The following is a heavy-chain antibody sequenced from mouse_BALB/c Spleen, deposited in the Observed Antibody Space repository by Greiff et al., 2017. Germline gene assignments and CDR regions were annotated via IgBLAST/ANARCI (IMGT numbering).Heavy chain of an antibody. CDR1: GDSITSGY. J-gene: IGHJ3*01. CDR2: ISYSGST. D-gene: IGHD2-4*01. CDR3: ARYGDYGAWFAY. Sequence: EVQRVESGPSLVKPSQTLSLTCSVTGDSITSGYWNWIRKFPGNKLEYMGYISYSGSTYYNPSLKSRISITRDTSKNQYYLQLNSVTTEDTATYYCARYGDYGAWFAYWGQGTLVTVSA. V-gene: IGHV3-8*02.